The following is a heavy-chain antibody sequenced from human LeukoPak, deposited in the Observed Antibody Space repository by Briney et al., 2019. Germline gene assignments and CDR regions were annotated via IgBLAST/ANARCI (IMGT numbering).Heavy chain of an antibody. V-gene: IGHV1-2*02. D-gene: IGHD3-3*01. Sequence: ASVKVSCKASGYTFTDYYMHWVRQAPGQGLEWMGWINPNSGGTNYAQKLQGRVTMTTDTSTSTAYMEPRSLRSDDTAVYYCARDLGLVQSYGMDVWGQGTTVTVSS. CDR3: ARDLGLVQSYGMDV. J-gene: IGHJ6*02. CDR1: GYTFTDYY. CDR2: INPNSGGT.